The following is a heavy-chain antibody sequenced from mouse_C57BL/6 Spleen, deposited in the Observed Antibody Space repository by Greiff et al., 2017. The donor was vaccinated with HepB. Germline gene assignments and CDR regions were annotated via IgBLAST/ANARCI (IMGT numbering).Heavy chain of an antibody. CDR3: ARPTTVVARDYTMDY. J-gene: IGHJ4*01. V-gene: IGHV5-12*01. CDR2: ISNGGGST. CDR1: GFTFSDYY. D-gene: IGHD1-1*01. Sequence: EVMLVESGGGLVQPGGSLKLSCAASGFTFSDYYMYWVRQTPEKRLEWVAYISNGGGSTYSPDTVKGRFTISRDNAKNTLYLQMSRLKSEDTAMYYCARPTTVVARDYTMDYWGQGTSVTVSS.